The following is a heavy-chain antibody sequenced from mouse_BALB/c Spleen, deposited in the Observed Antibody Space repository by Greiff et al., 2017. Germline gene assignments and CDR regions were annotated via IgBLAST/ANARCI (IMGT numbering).Heavy chain of an antibody. CDR1: GYTFTSYT. D-gene: IGHD4-1*01. V-gene: IGHV1-4*01. Sequence: QVQLKESGAELARPGASVKMSCKASGYTFTSYTMHWVKQRPGQGLEWIGYINPSSGYTNYNQKFKDKATLTADKSSSTAYMQLSSLTSEDSAVYYCAREGVNWDGFAYWGQGTLVTVSA. J-gene: IGHJ3*01. CDR2: INPSSGYT. CDR3: AREGVNWDGFAY.